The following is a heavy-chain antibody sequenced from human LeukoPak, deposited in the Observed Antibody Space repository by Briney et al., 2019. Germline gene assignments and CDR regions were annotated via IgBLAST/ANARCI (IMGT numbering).Heavy chain of an antibody. CDR2: ISSSSSYT. J-gene: IGHJ4*02. V-gene: IGHV3-21*05. CDR1: GFTFSSHN. Sequence: GGSLRLSCATSGFTFSSHNINWVRQAPGKGLEWVSYISSSSSYTNYADSVKGRFTISRDNAKNSLYLQMNSLRAEDTAVYFCARGMYYYDSSGYYAGYWGQGTLVTVSS. CDR3: ARGMYYYDSSGYYAGY. D-gene: IGHD3-22*01.